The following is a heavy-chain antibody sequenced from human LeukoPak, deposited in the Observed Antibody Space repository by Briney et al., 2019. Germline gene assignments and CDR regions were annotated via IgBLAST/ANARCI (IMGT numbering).Heavy chain of an antibody. D-gene: IGHD5-12*01. CDR1: GFTFDDYA. CDR2: TSWSSGNI. CDR3: ARDAWRRAFNYGMDV. J-gene: IGHJ6*02. Sequence: GGSLRLSCAASGFTFDDYAMHWVRQAPGKGLEWVAGTSWSSGNIGYADSVKGRFTISRDNAENSLHLQMNSLRTEDTALYFCARDAWRRAFNYGMDVWGQGTTVAVSS. V-gene: IGHV3-9*01.